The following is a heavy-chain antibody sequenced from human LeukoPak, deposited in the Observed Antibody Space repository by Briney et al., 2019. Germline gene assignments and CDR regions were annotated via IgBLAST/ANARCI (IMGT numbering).Heavy chain of an antibody. V-gene: IGHV3-23*01. CDR2: ISGSGGTT. J-gene: IGHJ5*01. D-gene: IGHD2-2*01. CDR1: GFIFSSYA. Sequence: PGGSLRLSCAASGFIFSSYAMSWVRQAPGKGLEWVSAISGSGGTTYYANSVKGRFTISRDNSKNTLYLQMNSLRAEDTAVYYCAKEAADTVVVPAAMMDSWGQGTLVTVSS. CDR3: AKEAADTVVVPAAMMDS.